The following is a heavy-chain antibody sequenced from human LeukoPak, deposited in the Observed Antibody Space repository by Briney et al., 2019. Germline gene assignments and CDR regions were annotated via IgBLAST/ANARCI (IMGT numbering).Heavy chain of an antibody. Sequence: ASVKVSCKASGYTFTGYYMHWVRQAPGQGLEWMGIINPSGGSTSYAQKFQGRVTMTRDTSTSTVYMELSSLRSEGTAVYYCAREQGPYDFWSGYYGDYYYGMDVWGQGTTVTVSS. D-gene: IGHD3-3*01. J-gene: IGHJ6*02. CDR2: INPSGGST. CDR1: GYTFTGYY. CDR3: AREQGPYDFWSGYYGDYYYGMDV. V-gene: IGHV1-46*01.